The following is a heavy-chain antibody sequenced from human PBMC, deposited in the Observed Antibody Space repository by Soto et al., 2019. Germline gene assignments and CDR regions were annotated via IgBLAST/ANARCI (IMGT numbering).Heavy chain of an antibody. Sequence: EVQLLESGGCLVQPGGSLRLSCAASGFTFSSYAMRWVRQAPGKGLEWVSAISGSGDSTYYADSVKGRFTISRDNSKNTLYLQMNSLRAEDTAVYYCARRGSGSYYDYWGQGTLVTVSS. D-gene: IGHD1-26*01. CDR3: ARRGSGSYYDY. CDR1: GFTFSSYA. V-gene: IGHV3-23*01. CDR2: ISGSGDST. J-gene: IGHJ4*02.